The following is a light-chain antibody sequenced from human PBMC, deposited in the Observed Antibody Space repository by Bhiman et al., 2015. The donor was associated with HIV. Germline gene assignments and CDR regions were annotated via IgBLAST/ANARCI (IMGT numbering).Light chain of an antibody. CDR2: YSS. V-gene: IGLV3-21*01. CDR1: NIESKS. Sequence: YVLTQPPSVSVAPGKSASITCGGNNIESKSVHWYQKRPGQAPVLVIKYSSDRPSGIPERFSGSNSGNTATLIINRVEAGDEADYYCQVWESSSFFGGGTKLTV. J-gene: IGLJ2*01. CDR3: QVWESSSF.